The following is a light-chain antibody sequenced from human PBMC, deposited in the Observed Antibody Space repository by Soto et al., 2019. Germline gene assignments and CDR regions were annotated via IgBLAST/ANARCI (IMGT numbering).Light chain of an antibody. CDR1: QSISTY. J-gene: IGKJ2*01. CDR3: QQSDSTPRT. Sequence: DTRMTQSPSSLSASVGDRVTITCRASQSISTYLNWYQQKPWKAPKRLIYAAYSLQNGVPSRFGGSGSGTDFTLTINSHQPEEFATYYCQQSDSTPRTFGQGTKLEIK. CDR2: AAY. V-gene: IGKV1-39*01.